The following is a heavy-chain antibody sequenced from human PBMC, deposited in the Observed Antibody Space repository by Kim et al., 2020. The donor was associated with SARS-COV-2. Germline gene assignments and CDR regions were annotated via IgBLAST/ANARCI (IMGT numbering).Heavy chain of an antibody. CDR2: II. Sequence: IIKYADSVKGRFTISRDSAKNSVYLQMNSLRAEDTAVYYCARELSRYGGYRWGQGIQVTVSS. V-gene: IGHV3-48*03. CDR3: ARELSRYGGYR. J-gene: IGHJ5*02. D-gene: IGHD1-20*01.